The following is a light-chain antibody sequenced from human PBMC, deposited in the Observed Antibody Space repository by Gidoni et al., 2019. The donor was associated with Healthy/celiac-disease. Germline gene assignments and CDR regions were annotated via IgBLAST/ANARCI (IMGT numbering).Light chain of an antibody. Sequence: DIALTQPPDSLAVSLGERATFNCTSSQSVLYNSNNKNYLAWYQQKPGQPPKLLIYWASTRESGVPDRFSGSGSGTDFTLTISSLQAEDVAVYYCQQYYSTPLTFGGGTKVEI. CDR3: QQYYSTPLT. CDR1: QSVLYNSNNKNY. V-gene: IGKV4-1*01. CDR2: WAS. J-gene: IGKJ4*01.